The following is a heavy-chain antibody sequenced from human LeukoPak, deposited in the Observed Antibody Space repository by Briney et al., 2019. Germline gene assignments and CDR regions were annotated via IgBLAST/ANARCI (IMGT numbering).Heavy chain of an antibody. V-gene: IGHV5-51*01. CDR2: FYPGDSDS. Sequence: GESLKISCKGSGYNFATYWIAWVRQMPGKGLEWIGVFYPGDSDSKYRPSFQGQVTISADKSICTAYLHWSSLKASDTAIYYCARGLGELLPPDAFALWGQGTLVTVSS. D-gene: IGHD3-16*01. CDR3: ARGLGELLPPDAFAL. J-gene: IGHJ3*01. CDR1: GYNFATYW.